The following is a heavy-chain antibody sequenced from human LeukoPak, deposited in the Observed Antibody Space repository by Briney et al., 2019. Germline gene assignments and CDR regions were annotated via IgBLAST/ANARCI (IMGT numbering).Heavy chain of an antibody. CDR1: GYTFTGYY. V-gene: IGHV1-8*03. D-gene: IGHD3-22*01. CDR2: MNPNSGNT. Sequence: ASVKVSCKASGYTFTGYYMHWVRQATGQELEWMGWMNPNSGNTGYAQKFQGRVTITRNTSISTAYMELSSLRSEDTAVYYCARNYYDSSGYYSPGYVFDYWGQGTLVTVSS. CDR3: ARNYYDSSGYYSPGYVFDY. J-gene: IGHJ4*02.